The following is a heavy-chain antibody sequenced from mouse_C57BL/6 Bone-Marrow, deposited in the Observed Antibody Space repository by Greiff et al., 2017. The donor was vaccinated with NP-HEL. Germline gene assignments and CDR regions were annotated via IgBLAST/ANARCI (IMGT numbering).Heavy chain of an antibody. CDR3: AKEGSDGYLPRCAY. V-gene: IGHV1-81*01. J-gene: IGHJ3*01. CDR2: IYPRSGNT. D-gene: IGHD2-3*01. CDR1: GSTFTSYG. Sequence: QVQLQQSGAELARPGASVKLSCKASGSTFTSYGISWVKQRTGQGLEWIGEIYPRSGNTYYNEKFKGKATFTADKSSSTAYMGIRRLRYKDSAVYFWAKEGSDGYLPRCAYWGQGTLVTVSA.